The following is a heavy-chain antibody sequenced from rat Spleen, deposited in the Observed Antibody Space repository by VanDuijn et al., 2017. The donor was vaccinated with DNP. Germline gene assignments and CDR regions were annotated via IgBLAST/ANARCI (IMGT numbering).Heavy chain of an antibody. V-gene: IGHV2-1*01. D-gene: IGHD1-10*01. Sequence: QVQLKESGPGLVQPSQTLSLTCTASGFSLTSNSVSWVRQPPGKGLDWMGTIWSGGSTDYNSALKSRLSISRDTSKSQVFLKMNSLQIEDTAIYFCTSIRNWGQGTLVTVSS. CDR1: GFSLTSNS. J-gene: IGHJ3*01. CDR2: IWSGGST. CDR3: TSIRN.